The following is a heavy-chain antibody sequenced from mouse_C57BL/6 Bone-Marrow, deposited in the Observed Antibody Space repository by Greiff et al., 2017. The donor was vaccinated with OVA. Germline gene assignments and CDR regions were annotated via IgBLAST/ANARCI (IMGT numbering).Heavy chain of an antibody. CDR3: ARSTVYDGYYRYYFDY. CDR1: GYAFSSYW. D-gene: IGHD2-3*01. V-gene: IGHV1-80*01. CDR2: IYPGDGDT. J-gene: IGHJ2*01. Sequence: QVQLQQSGAELVKPGASVKISCKASGYAFSSYWMNWVKQRPGKGLEWIGQIYPGDGDTNYNGKFKGKATLTADKSSSTAYMQLSSLTSEDSAVYFCARSTVYDGYYRYYFDYWGQGTTLTVSS.